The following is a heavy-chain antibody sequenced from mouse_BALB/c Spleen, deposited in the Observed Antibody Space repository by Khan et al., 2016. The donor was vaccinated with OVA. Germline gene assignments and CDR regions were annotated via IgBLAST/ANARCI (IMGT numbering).Heavy chain of an antibody. D-gene: IGHD1-1*02. Sequence: QVQLKESGAELAKPGASVKMSCKASGYTFINYWILWVKQRPGQGLEWIGYINPSTGYTEYNQNFKDKATLTADKSSSTAYMQLSSLPSEDSAVYYCARRGLGWDFDYWGQGTTLT. CDR1: GYTFINYW. J-gene: IGHJ2*01. CDR3: ARRGLGWDFDY. CDR2: INPSTGYT. V-gene: IGHV1-7*01.